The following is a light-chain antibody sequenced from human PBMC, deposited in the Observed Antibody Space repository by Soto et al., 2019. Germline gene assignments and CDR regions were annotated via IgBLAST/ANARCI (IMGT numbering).Light chain of an antibody. J-gene: IGLJ1*01. CDR1: SSDVGGYNY. CDR2: EVI. Sequence: QSVLTQPASVSGSPGQSITISCTGTSSDVGGYNYVSWYQQHPGKAPKLMIYEVINRPSGVSYRFSGSKSGNTASLTISGLQAEDEADYYCSSYTTTNTYVFGPGTKVTVL. V-gene: IGLV2-14*01. CDR3: SSYTTTNTYV.